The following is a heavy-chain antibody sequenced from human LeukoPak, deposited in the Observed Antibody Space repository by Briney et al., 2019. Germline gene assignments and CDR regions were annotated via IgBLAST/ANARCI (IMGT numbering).Heavy chain of an antibody. CDR2: INPNSGGT. D-gene: IGHD2-2*01. J-gene: IGHJ6*02. CDR1: GYTFTGYY. CDR3: ARDLVVPAANYYYSMDV. V-gene: IGHV1-2*02. Sequence: ASVKVSCKASGYTFTGYYMHWVRQAPGQGLEWMGWINPNSGGTNYAQKFQGRVTMTRDTSISTAYMELSRLRSDDTAVYYCARDLVVPAANYYYSMDVWGQGTTVTVSS.